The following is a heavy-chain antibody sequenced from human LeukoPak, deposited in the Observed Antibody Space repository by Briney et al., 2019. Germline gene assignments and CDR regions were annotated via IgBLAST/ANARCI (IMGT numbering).Heavy chain of an antibody. CDR3: AIDPNWGIHY. CDR2: IGGSGGDI. CDR1: GFTFSTYT. D-gene: IGHD7-27*01. J-gene: IGHJ4*02. Sequence: GGSLRLSCAASGFTFSTYTMYWVRQPPGKGLEWVSIIGGSGGDIHYADSVKGRFTISRDNSKNTLYLQMNSLRVEDTAIYYCAIDPNWGIHYWGQGVLVTVSS. V-gene: IGHV3-23*01.